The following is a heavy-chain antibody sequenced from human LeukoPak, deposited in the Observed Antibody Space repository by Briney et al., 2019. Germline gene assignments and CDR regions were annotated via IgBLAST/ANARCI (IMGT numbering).Heavy chain of an antibody. CDR1: GFTFSSYS. V-gene: IGHV3-48*04. Sequence: PGGSLRLSCAASGFTFSSYSMNWVRQAPGKGLEWVSYISSSSSTICYADSVKGRFTISRDNAKNSLYLQMNSLRAEDTAVYYCARDREAVLWFGELIESPPSPIDYWGQGTLVTVSS. CDR3: ARDREAVLWFGELIESPPSPIDY. D-gene: IGHD3-10*01. J-gene: IGHJ4*02. CDR2: ISSSSSTI.